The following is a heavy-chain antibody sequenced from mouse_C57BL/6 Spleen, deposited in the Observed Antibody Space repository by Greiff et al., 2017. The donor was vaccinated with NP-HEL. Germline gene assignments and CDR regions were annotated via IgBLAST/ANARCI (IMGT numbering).Heavy chain of an antibody. J-gene: IGHJ3*01. CDR1: GYTFTDYE. CDR3: TRKGFRALR. Sequence: QVQLKESGAELVRPGASVTLSCKASGYTFTDYEMHWVKQTPVHGLEWIGAIDPETGGTAYNQKFKGKAILTADKSSSTAYMELRSLTSEDSAVYYCTRKGFRALRWGQGTLVTVSA. CDR2: IDPETGGT. V-gene: IGHV1-15*01.